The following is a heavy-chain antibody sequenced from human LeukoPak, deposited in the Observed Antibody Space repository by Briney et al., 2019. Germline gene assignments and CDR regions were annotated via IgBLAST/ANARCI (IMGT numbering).Heavy chain of an antibody. CDR3: ARVGDCGGDCTDAFDI. CDR1: GYTFTSYG. V-gene: IGHV1-18*01. D-gene: IGHD2-21*02. CDR2: ISAYNGNT. J-gene: IGHJ3*02. Sequence: ASVKVSCKASGYTFTSYGISWVRQAPGQGLEWMGWISAYNGNTNYAQKLQGRVTMTTDTSTSTAYMELRSLRSDDTAVYYCARVGDCGGDCTDAFDIWGQGTMVTVSS.